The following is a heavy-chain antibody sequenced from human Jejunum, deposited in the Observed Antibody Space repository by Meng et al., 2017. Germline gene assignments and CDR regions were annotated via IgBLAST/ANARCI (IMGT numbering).Heavy chain of an antibody. D-gene: IGHD2-2*02. CDR3: ARDLGEKVVPDAII. CDR1: AYTFRVYE. Sequence: VQLGCWVRDPGASLTVSCEASAYTFRVYEYLLVRQSPGQGLEWVGRLNLINGDTEYAQKFQGRITMTRDRSIGTAYMELSSLTYDDTAIYSCARDLGEKVVPDAIIWGRGTLVTVSS. CDR2: LNLINGDT. V-gene: IGHV1-2*06. J-gene: IGHJ4*02.